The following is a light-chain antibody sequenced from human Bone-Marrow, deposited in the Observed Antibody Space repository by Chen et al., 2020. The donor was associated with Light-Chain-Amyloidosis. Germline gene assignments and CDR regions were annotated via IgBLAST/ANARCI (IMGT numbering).Light chain of an antibody. CDR2: KAS. V-gene: IGKV1-5*03. CDR1: QSIVDW. Sequence: DIRMTQSPSTLSASVGDRVTITCQASQSIVDWLAWYQQKPGKAPNLLITKASNLQSGVPSRFSGGGSGIEFSLTISTLQPDDFAIYYCQHYKTFSFTFGQGTKLEVK. J-gene: IGKJ2*01. CDR3: QHYKTFSFT.